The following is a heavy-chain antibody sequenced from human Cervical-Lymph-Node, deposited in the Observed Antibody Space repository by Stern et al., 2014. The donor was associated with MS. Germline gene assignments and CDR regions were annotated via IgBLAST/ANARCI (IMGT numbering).Heavy chain of an antibody. Sequence: QVQLMQSGGGVVQPGRSLRLSCAASGFTFSSYGMHWVRQAPGKGLEWVTVIWHDGSIKQYADSVMGRFTISKDNDRSTLYLQMNSLRAEDTAVYYCARGGLWGAYAPMDVWGQGTTVTVSS. CDR2: IWHDGSIK. V-gene: IGHV3-33*01. D-gene: IGHD3-16*01. CDR3: ARGGLWGAYAPMDV. CDR1: GFTFSSYG. J-gene: IGHJ6*02.